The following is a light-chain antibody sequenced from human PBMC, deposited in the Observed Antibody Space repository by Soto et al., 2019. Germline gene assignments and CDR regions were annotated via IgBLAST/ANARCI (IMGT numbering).Light chain of an antibody. Sequence: QSALTQPPSVSAAPGQKVTISCSGSSSNIGNNFVSWYQQLPGTAPKLLIYDNHKRPSGIPDRFSGSKSGTSATLGITGLQTGDEADYYCGTWDSSLSGVFGTGTKLTAL. CDR3: GTWDSSLSGV. V-gene: IGLV1-51*01. CDR1: SSNIGNNF. J-gene: IGLJ1*01. CDR2: DNH.